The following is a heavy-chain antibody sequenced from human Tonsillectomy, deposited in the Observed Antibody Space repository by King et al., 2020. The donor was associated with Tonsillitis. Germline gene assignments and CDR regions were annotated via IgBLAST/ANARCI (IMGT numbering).Heavy chain of an antibody. J-gene: IGHJ4*02. CDR2: IDWDDDK. D-gene: IGHD4-23*01. CDR3: ARLPLYGGYSDYFDY. Sequence: TLQESGPALVKPTQTLTLTCTFSGFSLSTSGMRVCWIRQPPGKALEWLARIDWDDDKFYSTSLKTRLTISKDTSKNQVVLTMTNMDPVDTATYYCARLPLYGGYSDYFDYWGQGTLVTVSS. CDR1: GFSLSTSGMR. V-gene: IGHV2-70*04.